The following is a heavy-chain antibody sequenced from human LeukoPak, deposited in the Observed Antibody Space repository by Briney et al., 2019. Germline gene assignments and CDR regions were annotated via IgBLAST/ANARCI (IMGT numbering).Heavy chain of an antibody. CDR2: ISSNGGST. D-gene: IGHD6-13*01. CDR3: VKDRHSSSWYQPWFDP. V-gene: IGHV3-64D*06. CDR1: GFTFRTYA. Sequence: GGSLRLSCSASGFTFRTYAMHWVRQAPGKGLEYDSGISSNGGSTNYADSVKGRFTISRDNSKNTLYLQMSSLRAEDTAVYYCVKDRHSSSWYQPWFDPWGQGTLVTVSS. J-gene: IGHJ5*02.